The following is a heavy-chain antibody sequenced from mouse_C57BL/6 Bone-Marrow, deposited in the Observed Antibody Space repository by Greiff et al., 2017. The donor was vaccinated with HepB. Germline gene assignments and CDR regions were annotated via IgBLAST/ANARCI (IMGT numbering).Heavy chain of an antibody. V-gene: IGHV6-6*01. D-gene: IGHD1-1*01. J-gene: IGHJ1*03. CDR1: GFTFSDAW. Sequence: EVKLVESGGGLVQPGGSMKLSCAASGFTFSDAWMDWVRQSPEKGLEWVAEIRNKANNHATYYAESVKGRFTISRDDSKSSVYLQMNSLRAEDTGIYYCTFITTVVALHWYFDVWGTGTTVTVSS. CDR2: IRNKANNHAT. CDR3: TFITTVVALHWYFDV.